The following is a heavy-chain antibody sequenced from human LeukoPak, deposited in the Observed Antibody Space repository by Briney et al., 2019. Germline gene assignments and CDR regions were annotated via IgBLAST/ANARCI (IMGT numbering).Heavy chain of an antibody. CDR2: ISGSGGRT. D-gene: IGHD3-22*01. Sequence: GGSLRLSCAVSGLTFSSYDMSWVRQAPGKGLEWVSGISGSGGRTDYADSVKGRFSISRDNSKNTLYLQMNSLRAEDTAVYYCARALVVYYYDGGDYWGQGTLVTVSS. V-gene: IGHV3-23*01. J-gene: IGHJ4*02. CDR1: GLTFSSYD. CDR3: ARALVVYYYDGGDY.